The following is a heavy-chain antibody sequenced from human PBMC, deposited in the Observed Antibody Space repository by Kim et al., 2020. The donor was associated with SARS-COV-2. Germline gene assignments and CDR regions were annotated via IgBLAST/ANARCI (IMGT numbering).Heavy chain of an antibody. Sequence: GTTDCDEAVKGRLTISRDDSKNTLYLQMNSLKTGDTAVYYCTTEGDYGDYWGQGTLVTVSS. J-gene: IGHJ4*02. CDR3: TTEGDYGDY. V-gene: IGHV3-15*01. D-gene: IGHD4-17*01. CDR2: GTT.